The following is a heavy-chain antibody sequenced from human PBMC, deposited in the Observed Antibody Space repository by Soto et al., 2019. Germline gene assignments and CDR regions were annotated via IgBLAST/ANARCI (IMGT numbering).Heavy chain of an antibody. J-gene: IGHJ6*02. D-gene: IGHD2-2*01. V-gene: IGHV5-10-1*01. Sequence: GESLKISCKGSGYSFTSYWISWVRQMPGKVLERKGKIEPSDSYSNYTLSFQGYVTISADKCSSTAYLQWSSLKASDTTIYYCARQDIVVVPAAQTYYYYGMEVWGQGTRGTVAS. CDR3: ARQDIVVVPAAQTYYYYGMEV. CDR1: GYSFTSYW. CDR2: IEPSDSYS.